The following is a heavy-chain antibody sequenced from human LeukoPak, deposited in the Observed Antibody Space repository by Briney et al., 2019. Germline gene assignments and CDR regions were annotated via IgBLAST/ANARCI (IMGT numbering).Heavy chain of an antibody. J-gene: IGHJ4*02. D-gene: IGHD3-22*01. CDR3: ARASWGYYDSSAALYFDY. V-gene: IGHV4-59*01. Sequence: SSETLSLTCTVSGGSISSYYWSWIRQPPGKGLEWIGYIYYSGSTNYNPSLKSRVTISVDTSKNQFSLKLSSVTAADTAVYYCARASWGYYDSSAALYFDYWGQGTLVTVSS. CDR2: IYYSGST. CDR1: GGSISSYY.